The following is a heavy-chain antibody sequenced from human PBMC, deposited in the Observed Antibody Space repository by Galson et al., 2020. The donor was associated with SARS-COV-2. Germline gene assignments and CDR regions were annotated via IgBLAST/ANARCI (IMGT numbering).Heavy chain of an antibody. V-gene: IGHV4-39*01. J-gene: IGHJ3*02. CDR2: VYYRGAT. CDR3: TGGTYPYDAFDI. Sequence: SETLSLTCTVSGDSFGSSGYYWGWIRQPPGKGLEWTGSVYYRGATYYNPSLKSRVTISLDRSETQFSLKLNSVTAADTAVYYCTGGTYPYDAFDIWGQGPMVTVSS. CDR1: GDSFGSSGYY. D-gene: IGHD2-8*02.